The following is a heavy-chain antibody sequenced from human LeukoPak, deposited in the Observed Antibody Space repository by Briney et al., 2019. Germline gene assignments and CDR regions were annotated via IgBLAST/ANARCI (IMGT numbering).Heavy chain of an antibody. V-gene: IGHV3-30-3*01. Sequence: GGSLRLSCAASGFTFSSYAMHGVRQAPGKGLEWVAVISHDGSNKYYADSVKGRFTISRDNSKNTLYLQMNSLRAEDTAVYYCANLGKYCSGFSCYKWGQGTPVTDSS. CDR1: GFTFSSYA. CDR3: ANLGKYCSGFSCYK. CDR2: ISHDGSNK. J-gene: IGHJ4*02. D-gene: IGHD2-2*02.